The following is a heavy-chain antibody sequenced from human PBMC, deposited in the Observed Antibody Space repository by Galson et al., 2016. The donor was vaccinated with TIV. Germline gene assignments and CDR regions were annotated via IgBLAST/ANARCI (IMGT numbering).Heavy chain of an antibody. J-gene: IGHJ6*03. D-gene: IGHD5-12*01. CDR1: GGSINPHY. Sequence: SETLSLTCTVSGGSINPHYWSWIRQPPGKGLEWIGHIYYSGSTTYNPSLKSRVTFSVDTSKNQFSLRLTSVTAADTAVYFCARDKSGIETVDHFYYYMDVWGKGTMVTVPS. CDR3: ARDKSGIETVDHFYYYMDV. V-gene: IGHV4-59*11. CDR2: IYYSGST.